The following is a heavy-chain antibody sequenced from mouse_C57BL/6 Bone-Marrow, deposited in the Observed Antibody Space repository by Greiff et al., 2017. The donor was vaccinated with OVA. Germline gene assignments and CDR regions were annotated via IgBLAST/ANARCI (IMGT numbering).Heavy chain of an antibody. CDR1: GFTFSSYA. Sequence: EVKVEESGGGLVKPGGSLKLSCAASGFTFSSYAMSWVRQTPEKRLEWVATISDGGSYTYYPDNVKGRFTISRDNAKNNLYLQMSHLKSEDTAMYYCARENDGYYCDYWGQGTTLTVSS. J-gene: IGHJ2*01. CDR2: ISDGGSYT. D-gene: IGHD2-3*01. V-gene: IGHV5-4*01. CDR3: ARENDGYYCDY.